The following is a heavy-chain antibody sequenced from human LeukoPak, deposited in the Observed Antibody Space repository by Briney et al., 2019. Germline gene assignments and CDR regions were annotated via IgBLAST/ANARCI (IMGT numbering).Heavy chain of an antibody. CDR3: AKLISSATNY. CDR2: TSSSGSHT. CDR1: GFTFSNYA. D-gene: IGHD2-15*01. Sequence: PGGSLRLSCAASGFTFSNYAMTWVRQAPGKGLEWVSSTSSSGSHTYYADSVKGRFTISRDNSKNTLYLQMNSLRVEDTAVFYCAKLISSATNYWGQGTLVTVSS. J-gene: IGHJ4*02. V-gene: IGHV3-23*01.